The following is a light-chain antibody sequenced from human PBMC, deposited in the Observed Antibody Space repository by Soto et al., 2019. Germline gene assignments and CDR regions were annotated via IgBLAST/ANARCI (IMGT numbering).Light chain of an antibody. CDR1: QSVSSN. CDR3: QQYNNWPRT. V-gene: IGKV3-15*01. J-gene: IGKJ1*01. CDR2: GAS. Sequence: EIGLTHSPATLSVSHVETANLSCRARQSVSSNLPGYQQKPGQAPRLLIYGASTRATGIPARFSGSGSGTEFTLTISSLQSEDFAVYYCQQYNNWPRTFGQGTKV.